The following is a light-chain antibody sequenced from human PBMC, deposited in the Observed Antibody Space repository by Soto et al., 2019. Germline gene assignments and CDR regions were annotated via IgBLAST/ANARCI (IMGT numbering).Light chain of an antibody. J-gene: IGLJ2*01. CDR3: QTWGTVV. Sequence: QLVLTQSPSASASLGASVKLTCTLSSGHSSYAIAWHQQQPEKGPRYLMKLNSDGSHSKGDGIPDRFSGSSSGAERYLTISSLEYEDEADYYCQTWGTVVFGGGTKLTVL. CDR2: LNSDGSH. CDR1: SGHSSYA. V-gene: IGLV4-69*01.